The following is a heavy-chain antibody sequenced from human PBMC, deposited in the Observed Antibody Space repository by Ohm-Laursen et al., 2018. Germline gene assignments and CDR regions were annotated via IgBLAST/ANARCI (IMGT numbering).Heavy chain of an antibody. Sequence: SQTLSLTCAVYGGSFSGYYWSWIRQPPGKGLEWIGEINHSGSTNYNPSLKSRVTISVDTSKNQFSLKLSSVTAADTAVYYCARTSDFWSGYSDNWFDPWGQGTLVTVSS. D-gene: IGHD3-3*01. V-gene: IGHV4-34*01. CDR1: GGSFSGYY. J-gene: IGHJ5*02. CDR3: ARTSDFWSGYSDNWFDP. CDR2: INHSGST.